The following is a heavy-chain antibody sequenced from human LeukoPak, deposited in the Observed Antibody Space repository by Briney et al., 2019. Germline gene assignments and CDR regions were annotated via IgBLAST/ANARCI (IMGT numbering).Heavy chain of an antibody. V-gene: IGHV3-48*03. CDR3: AELGITMIGGV. CDR1: GFLFSSFE. Sequence: GGSLRLSCAASGFLFSSFEVNWVRQAPGKGLEWVSYISSSGITIYYADSVKGRFTISRDYAKNSLYLQMNSLRAEDTAVYYCAELGITMIGGVWGKGTTVTISS. CDR2: ISSSGITI. J-gene: IGHJ6*04. D-gene: IGHD3-10*02.